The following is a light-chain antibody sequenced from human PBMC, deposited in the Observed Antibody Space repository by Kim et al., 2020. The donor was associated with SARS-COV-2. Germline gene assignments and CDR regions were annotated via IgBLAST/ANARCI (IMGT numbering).Light chain of an antibody. CDR1: SSDVGGYNY. CDR3: SSYTSSSTLV. V-gene: IGLV2-14*01. CDR2: EFS. Sequence: GQSITISSTGTSSDVGGYNYVSWFQQHPGKAPKLMIYEFSKRPSGVSNRFSGSKSGNTASLTISGLQAEDEADYYCSSYTSSSTLVFGGGTQLTVL. J-gene: IGLJ2*01.